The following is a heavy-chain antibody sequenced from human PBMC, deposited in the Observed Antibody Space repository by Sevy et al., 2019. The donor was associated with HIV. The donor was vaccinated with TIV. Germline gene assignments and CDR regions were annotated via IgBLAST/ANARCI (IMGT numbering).Heavy chain of an antibody. Sequence: GGSLRLSCAASGFTFSSYAMSWVRQAPGKGLEWVSAISGSGGSTYYADSVKGRLTISRDNSKNTLYLQMNSLRAEDTAVYYCAKSGGDIVSYYYYGMDVWGQGTTLTVSS. CDR1: GFTFSSYA. D-gene: IGHD2-15*01. V-gene: IGHV3-23*01. J-gene: IGHJ6*02. CDR3: AKSGGDIVSYYYYGMDV. CDR2: ISGSGGST.